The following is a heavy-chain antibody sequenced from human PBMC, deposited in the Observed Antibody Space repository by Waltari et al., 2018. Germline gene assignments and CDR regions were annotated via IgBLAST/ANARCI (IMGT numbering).Heavy chain of an antibody. CDR1: GFTFSNYT. V-gene: IGHV3-23*01. CDR2: ISGGGGST. Sequence: EVQLLESGGNLVQPGGSLRLSCAASGFTFSNYTMSWVRQAPGTGLEWVSVISGGGGSTNYADSVKGRFTISRDNSKNTLYLQMNSLRAEDTAAYYCAKDRYYYDSSGYDAFDIWGQGTMVTVSS. J-gene: IGHJ3*02. D-gene: IGHD3-22*01. CDR3: AKDRYYYDSSGYDAFDI.